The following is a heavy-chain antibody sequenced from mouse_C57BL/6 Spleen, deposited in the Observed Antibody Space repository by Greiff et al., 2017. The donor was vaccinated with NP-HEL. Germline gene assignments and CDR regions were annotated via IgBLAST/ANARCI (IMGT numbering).Heavy chain of an antibody. D-gene: IGHD1-1*01. J-gene: IGHJ4*01. V-gene: IGHV1-76*01. CDR2: IYPGSGNT. Sequence: QVQLKQSGAELVRPGASVKLSCKASGYTFTDYYINWVKQRPGQGLEWIARIYPGSGNTYYNEKFKGKATLTAEKSSSTAYMQLSSLTSEDSAVYFCATDYGSSGNAMDYWGQGTSVTVSS. CDR1: GYTFTDYY. CDR3: ATDYGSSGNAMDY.